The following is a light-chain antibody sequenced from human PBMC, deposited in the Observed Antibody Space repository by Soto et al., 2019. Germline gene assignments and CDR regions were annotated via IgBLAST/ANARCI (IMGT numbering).Light chain of an antibody. CDR2: DVY. V-gene: IGLV2-11*01. CDR3: CSYAGGFYV. J-gene: IGLJ1*01. CDR1: NCDVGGYNY. Sequence: VPAQPRSVTGSTGQSFAIPYTRTNCDVGGYNYVCWYQQHPGKVPKLIIFDVYKRPSGVPDRFSGSKSGSTASLTISGLQADDEADYYCCSYAGGFYVVGTGTKVTVL.